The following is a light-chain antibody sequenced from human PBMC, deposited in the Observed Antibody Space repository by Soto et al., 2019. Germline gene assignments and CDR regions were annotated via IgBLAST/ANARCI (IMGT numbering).Light chain of an antibody. CDR1: SSNIGNNY. Sequence: QSVLTQPPSVSAAPGQKVTISCSGSSSNIGNNYVSWYQQLPGTAPKLLIYDNNKRPSGIPDRLSGSKSGTSATLGITGLQTGDEADYYCGTWDSSLSEVFGTGTKLTVL. CDR2: DNN. CDR3: GTWDSSLSEV. V-gene: IGLV1-51*01. J-gene: IGLJ1*01.